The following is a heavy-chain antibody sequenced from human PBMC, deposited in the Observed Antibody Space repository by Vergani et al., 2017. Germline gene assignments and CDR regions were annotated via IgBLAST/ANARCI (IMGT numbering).Heavy chain of an antibody. V-gene: IGHV3-49*04. J-gene: IGHJ6*02. CDR2: IRSKAYGGTT. CDR1: GFTFGDYA. Sequence: EVQLVESGGGLVQPGRSLRLSCTASGFTFGDYAMSWVRQAPGKGLEWVGFIRSKAYGGTTEYAASVKGRFTISRDDSKSIAYLQMNSLKTEDTAVYYCTRDKRDTNYYDRSGWYYYYYGMDVWGQGTTVTVSS. CDR3: TRDKRDTNYYDRSGWYYYYYGMDV. D-gene: IGHD3-22*01.